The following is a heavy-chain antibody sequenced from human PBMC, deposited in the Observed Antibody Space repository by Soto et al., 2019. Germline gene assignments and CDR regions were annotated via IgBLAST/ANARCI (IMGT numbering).Heavy chain of an antibody. D-gene: IGHD6-13*01. CDR2: IYYSGST. CDR1: GVSISSGGYY. CDR3: ARVGRIAAAGTAGYYFDY. J-gene: IGHJ4*02. Sequence: SETLSLTCTVSGVSISSGGYYWSWIRQHPGKGLEWIGYIYYSGSTYYNPSLKSRVTISVDTSKNQFSLKLSSVTAADTAVYYCARVGRIAAAGTAGYYFDYWGQGTLVTVSS. V-gene: IGHV4-31*03.